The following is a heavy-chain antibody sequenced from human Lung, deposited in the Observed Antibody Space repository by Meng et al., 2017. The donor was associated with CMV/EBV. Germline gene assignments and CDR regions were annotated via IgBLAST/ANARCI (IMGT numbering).Heavy chain of an antibody. CDR1: GGSISSGTYF. CDR2: IYYSGTT. Sequence: SETLSLXXTVSGGSISSGTYFWGWIRQTPGKGLEWIGSIYYSGTTYHNPSLKSRVSMSVDTSKNQFSLVLRSVTAADSAVYYRARDAEGGSGWTKSDYWGRGTXVTVSS. D-gene: IGHD6-25*01. J-gene: IGHJ4*02. CDR3: ARDAEGGSGWTKSDY. V-gene: IGHV4-39*07.